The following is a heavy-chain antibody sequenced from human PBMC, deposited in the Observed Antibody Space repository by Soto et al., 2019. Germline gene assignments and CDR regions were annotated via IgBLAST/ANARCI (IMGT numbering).Heavy chain of an antibody. J-gene: IGHJ4*02. CDR2: IIPILGIA. D-gene: IGHD2-2*01. CDR3: ARGLEDIVVVPAAMHY. V-gene: IGHV1-69*02. Sequence: QVRLVQSGAEVKKPGSSVKVSCKASGGTFSSYTISWVRQAPGQGLEWMGRIIPILGIANYAQKFQGRVTITADKSTSTAYMELSSLRSEDTAVYYCARGLEDIVVVPAAMHYWGQGTLVTVSS. CDR1: GGTFSSYT.